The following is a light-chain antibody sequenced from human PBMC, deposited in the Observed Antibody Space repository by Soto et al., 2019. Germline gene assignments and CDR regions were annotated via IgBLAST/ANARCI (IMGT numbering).Light chain of an antibody. Sequence: EIVLTQSPGTLSLSPGERATLSCRASQSVSTSQLAWYQQKPGQAPRLLIFGASSRATGIPDRFSGSGSGTEFTLTISSLQSEDFAVYYCQQYNNWPLITFGQGTRLEIK. CDR2: GAS. CDR3: QQYNNWPLIT. CDR1: QSVSTSQ. V-gene: IGKV3-20*01. J-gene: IGKJ5*01.